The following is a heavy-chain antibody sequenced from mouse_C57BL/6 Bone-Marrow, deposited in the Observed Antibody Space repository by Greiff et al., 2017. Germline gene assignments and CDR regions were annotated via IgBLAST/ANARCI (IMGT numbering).Heavy chain of an antibody. CDR3: ARGGLYDGYSYYYYAMDY. Sequence: EVQLQQSGPELVKPGASVEIPCKASGYTFTDYNMDWVKQSHGKSLEWIGDINPNNGGTIYNQKFKGKATLTVDKSSSTAYMELRSLTSEDTAVYYCARGGLYDGYSYYYYAMDYWGQGTSVTVSS. CDR1: GYTFTDYN. V-gene: IGHV1-18*01. CDR2: INPNNGGT. D-gene: IGHD2-3*01. J-gene: IGHJ4*01.